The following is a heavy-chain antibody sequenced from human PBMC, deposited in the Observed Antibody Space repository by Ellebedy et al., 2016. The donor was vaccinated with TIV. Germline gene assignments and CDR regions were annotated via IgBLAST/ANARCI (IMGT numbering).Heavy chain of an antibody. CDR1: GASISSYY. Sequence: MPSETLSLTCTVSGASISSYYWSRIRQPPGKGLEWIGFIFHTGDTNYSPSLKSRVALSLDTSKNQFSLKLTSVTDADTAVYYCARGGASSKYFDYWGLGTLVTVSS. CDR3: ARGGASSKYFDY. J-gene: IGHJ4*02. CDR2: IFHTGDT. V-gene: IGHV4-59*01.